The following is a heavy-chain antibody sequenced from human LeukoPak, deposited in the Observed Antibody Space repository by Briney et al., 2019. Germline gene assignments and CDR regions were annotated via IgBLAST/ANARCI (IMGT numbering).Heavy chain of an antibody. Sequence: GGSLRLSCAASGFTFSSSAMHWGRQPPGKRLESVAATRSEGSRVYYGDSVNGRFTISRDHSKNTLYLQMGSLRAEDLAVYYCARWVGTQLDFWGQGTLVTVSS. D-gene: IGHD1-14*01. CDR1: GFTFSSSA. CDR3: ARWVGTQLDF. V-gene: IGHV3-64*02. J-gene: IGHJ4*02. CDR2: TRSEGSRV.